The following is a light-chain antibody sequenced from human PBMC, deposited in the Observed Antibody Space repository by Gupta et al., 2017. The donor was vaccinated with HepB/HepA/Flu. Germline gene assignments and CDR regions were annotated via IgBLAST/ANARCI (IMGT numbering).Light chain of an antibody. CDR1: TFNLGAGYD. Sequence: QSELTQPPSVSGALGQRVTISCTGNTFNLGAGYDVNWYQQFPGTAPKLLIYENDKRPSGVPDRFSGSKSGTSASLAITRLQAEDEADYYCQSYDSTLSGYVFASGTKVSVL. CDR2: END. V-gene: IGLV1-40*01. CDR3: QSYDSTLSGYV. J-gene: IGLJ1*01.